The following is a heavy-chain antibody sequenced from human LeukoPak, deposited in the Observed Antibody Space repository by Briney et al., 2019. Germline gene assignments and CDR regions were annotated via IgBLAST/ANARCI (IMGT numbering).Heavy chain of an antibody. Sequence: SGGSLRLSCAASGFPFSSYGMHWVRQAPGKGLEWVSSISTSSSYKYYADSVKGRFTISRDNAKNSMYLQMNSLRAEDTAVYYCARVAEEYNWNYEHSDYWGQGTLATVSS. CDR3: ARVAEEYNWNYEHSDY. CDR1: GFPFSSYG. D-gene: IGHD1-7*01. J-gene: IGHJ4*02. V-gene: IGHV3-21*01. CDR2: ISTSSSYK.